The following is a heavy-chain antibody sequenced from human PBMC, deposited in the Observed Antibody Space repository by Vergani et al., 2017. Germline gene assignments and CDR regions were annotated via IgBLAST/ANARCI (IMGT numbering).Heavy chain of an antibody. CDR3: ASSAGSGWYYFDY. Sequence: EVQLVESGGGLVQPGGSLRLSCAASGFTVSSNYMSWVRQAPGKGLELVSVIYSGGSKYYADSVKGRFTISRDNSKNTLYLQMNSLRAEDTAVYYCASSAGSGWYYFDYWGQGTLVTVSS. V-gene: IGHV3-66*02. D-gene: IGHD6-19*01. CDR2: IYSGGSK. J-gene: IGHJ4*02. CDR1: GFTVSSNY.